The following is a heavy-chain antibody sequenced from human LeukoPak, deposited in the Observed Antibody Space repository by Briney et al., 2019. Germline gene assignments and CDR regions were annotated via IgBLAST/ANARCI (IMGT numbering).Heavy chain of an antibody. CDR1: GYTFTSYG. J-gene: IGHJ4*02. Sequence: ASVKVSCNASGYTFTSYGISWVRQAPGQGLEWMGWISDYNGNTNYAQKLQGRVTMTTDRSTSTAYMELRSLRSDDTVGYYCARDERRFMILFGGALDFWGQGTLVTVSS. CDR2: ISDYNGNT. D-gene: IGHD3-16*01. CDR3: ARDERRFMILFGGALDF. V-gene: IGHV1-18*01.